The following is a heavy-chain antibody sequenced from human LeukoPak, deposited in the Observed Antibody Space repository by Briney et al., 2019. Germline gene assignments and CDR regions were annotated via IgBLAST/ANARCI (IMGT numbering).Heavy chain of an antibody. J-gene: IGHJ6*02. CDR3: ARDRFGDILTGYYYYYGMDV. V-gene: IGHV1-18*01. CDR2: ISAYNGNT. CDR1: GYTFTSYG. Sequence: ASVKVSCKASGYTFTSYGISWVRQAPGQGLEWMGWISAYNGNTNYAQKLQGRVTMTTGTSTSTAYMELRSLRSDDTAVYYCARDRFGDILTGYYYYYGMDVWGQGTTVTVSS. D-gene: IGHD3-9*01.